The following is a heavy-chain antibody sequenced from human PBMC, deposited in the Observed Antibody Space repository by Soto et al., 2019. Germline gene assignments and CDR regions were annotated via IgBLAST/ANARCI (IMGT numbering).Heavy chain of an antibody. CDR3: ARDRRYYDSSGYSSFDY. D-gene: IGHD3-22*01. CDR2: IYYSGST. CDR1: GGSISSGGYY. J-gene: IGHJ4*02. Sequence: PSETLSLTCTVSGGSISSGGYYWSWIRQHPGKGLEWIGYIYYSGSTYYNPSLKSRVTIPVDTSKNQFSLKLSSVTAADTAVYYCARDRRYYDSSGYSSFDYWGQGTLVTVSS. V-gene: IGHV4-31*03.